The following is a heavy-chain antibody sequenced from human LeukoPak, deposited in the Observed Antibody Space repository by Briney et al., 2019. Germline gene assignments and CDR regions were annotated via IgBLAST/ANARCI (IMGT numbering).Heavy chain of an antibody. Sequence: GGSLRLSCAASGFTFSYYWMSWVRQAPVKGLEWVANIKGDGSEKYYVDSVKGRFTISRDSGKNSLYLQMNSLRGEDTAVYYCARGMSLADWGQGTLVTVSS. CDR3: ARGMSLAD. J-gene: IGHJ4*02. CDR2: IKGDGSEK. V-gene: IGHV3-7*01. D-gene: IGHD5/OR15-5a*01. CDR1: GFTFSYYW.